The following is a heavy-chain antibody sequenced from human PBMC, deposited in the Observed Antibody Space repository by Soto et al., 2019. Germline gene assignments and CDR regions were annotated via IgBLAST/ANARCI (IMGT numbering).Heavy chain of an antibody. Sequence: GGSLRLSCAASGFTFRLYTMHWVRQAPGKGLEWVSFCTPSSSSISYADSVEGRFTISRDNARNSLYLQIHNLRAEDTAVYYCARDAASSLDHWGQGTLVTVSS. CDR3: ARDAASSLDH. V-gene: IGHV3-21*01. CDR2: CTPSSSSI. CDR1: GFTFRLYT. D-gene: IGHD6-13*01. J-gene: IGHJ4*02.